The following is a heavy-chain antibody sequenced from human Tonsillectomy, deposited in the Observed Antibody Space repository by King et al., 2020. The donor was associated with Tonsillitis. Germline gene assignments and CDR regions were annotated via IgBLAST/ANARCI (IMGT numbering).Heavy chain of an antibody. CDR2: IDPSDSYT. CDR3: ARHRSGYYGSGRKPHDF. D-gene: IGHD3-10*01. Sequence: DGQLVQSGAEVKKPGESLRISCKGSGYNFTTYWISWVRQMPGKGLEWMGRIDPSDSYTNYSPSFQGHVTISADKSISTAYLQWSSLKASDTAMYYCARHRSGYYGSGRKPHDFWGQGTLVTVSS. V-gene: IGHV5-10-1*01. CDR1: GYNFTTYW. J-gene: IGHJ4*02.